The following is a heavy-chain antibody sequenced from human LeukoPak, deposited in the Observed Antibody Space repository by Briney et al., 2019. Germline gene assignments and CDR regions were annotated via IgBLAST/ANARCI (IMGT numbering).Heavy chain of an antibody. CDR1: GFTFSSYG. D-gene: IGHD6-13*01. V-gene: IGHV3-30*18. Sequence: GGSLRLSCAASGFTFSSYGMHWVRQAPGKGLEWVAVISYDGSNKYYADSVKGRFTISRDNSKNTLYLQMSSLRAEDTAVYYCAKTLYSSSWYSSWGQGTLVTVSS. CDR3: AKTLYSSSWYSS. CDR2: ISYDGSNK. J-gene: IGHJ4*02.